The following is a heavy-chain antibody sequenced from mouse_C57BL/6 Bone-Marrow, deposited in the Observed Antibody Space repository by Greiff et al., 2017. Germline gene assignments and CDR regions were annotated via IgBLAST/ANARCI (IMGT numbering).Heavy chain of an antibody. CDR1: GYTFTSYW. J-gene: IGHJ2*01. CDR2: IDPSDSYT. CDR3: AIYYDYDTDY. D-gene: IGHD2-4*01. V-gene: IGHV1-59*01. Sequence: VQLQQPGAELVRPGPSVKLSCKASGYTFTSYWMHWVKQRPGQGLEWIGVIDPSDSYTNYNQKFKGKATLTVDTSSSTAYMQLSSLTSEDSAVYYCAIYYDYDTDYWGQGTTLTVSS.